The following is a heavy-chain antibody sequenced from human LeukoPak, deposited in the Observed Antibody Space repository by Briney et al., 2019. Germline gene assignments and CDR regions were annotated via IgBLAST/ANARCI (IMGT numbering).Heavy chain of an antibody. CDR1: GFSVSSNY. V-gene: IGHV3-53*05. CDR2: ISNDGRT. Sequence: GGSLRLSCAASGFSVSSNYMSWVRQAPGKGLEGVSVISNDGRTYYADSVKGRFTISRDNSKNTLYLQMNSLRTEDTAVYYCRAVAGVFDYWGQGALVTVSS. J-gene: IGHJ4*02. CDR3: RAVAGVFDY. D-gene: IGHD6-19*01.